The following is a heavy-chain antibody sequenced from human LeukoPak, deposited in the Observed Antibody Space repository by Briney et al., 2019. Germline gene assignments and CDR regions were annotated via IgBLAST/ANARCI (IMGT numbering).Heavy chain of an antibody. Sequence: GGSLRLSCAASGFTFSSYSMNWVRQAPGKGLEWVSAISGSGGSTYYADSVKGRFTISRDNSKNTLYLQMNSLRAEDTAVYYCAKDRTVVTPHYWGQGTLVTVSS. CDR1: GFTFSSYS. V-gene: IGHV3-23*01. CDR2: ISGSGGST. J-gene: IGHJ4*02. CDR3: AKDRTVVTPHY. D-gene: IGHD4-23*01.